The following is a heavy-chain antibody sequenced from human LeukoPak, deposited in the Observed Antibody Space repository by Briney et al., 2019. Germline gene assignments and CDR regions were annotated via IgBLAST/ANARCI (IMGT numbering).Heavy chain of an antibody. D-gene: IGHD3-16*01. Sequence: GGSLRLSCAASGFTFSSYAMSWVRQAPGKGLEWVSAISGSGGGTYYADSVKGRFTISRDNSKNTLYLQMNSLRAEDTAVYYCAKDPYDYIWGSYFTDYYFDYWGQGTLVTVSS. CDR2: ISGSGGGT. CDR1: GFTFSSYA. J-gene: IGHJ4*02. V-gene: IGHV3-23*01. CDR3: AKDPYDYIWGSYFTDYYFDY.